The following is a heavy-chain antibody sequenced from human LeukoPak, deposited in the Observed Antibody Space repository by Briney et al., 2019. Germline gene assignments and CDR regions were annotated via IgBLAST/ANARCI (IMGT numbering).Heavy chain of an antibody. CDR1: TVSGSSCNW. D-gene: IGHD7-27*01. J-gene: IGHJ4*02. CDR3: ARELLGAPTPGAY. V-gene: IGHV4-4*02. Sequence: PSETLSLTCAPSTVSGSSCNWCCLVRAPPERGLECIGIVHRTGKTNYNPSLKTRFTISIDASKNPLSLELTSVTAADAAVYYCARELLGAPTPGAYWGQGTRVTVSS. CDR2: VHRTGKT.